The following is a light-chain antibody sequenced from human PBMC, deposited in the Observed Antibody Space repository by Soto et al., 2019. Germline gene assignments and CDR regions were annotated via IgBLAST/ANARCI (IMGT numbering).Light chain of an antibody. V-gene: IGLV2-23*02. CDR2: EVT. CDR1: SSDVGSYNL. Sequence: QSALTQPASVSGSPGQSITISCTGTSSDVGSYNLVSWYQQHPGKAPKFMIYEVTKRPSGVSSRFSGSMSGNTASLAISGLQAEDEADYYCCSYAGSSTFVFGGGTKLTVL. J-gene: IGLJ3*02. CDR3: CSYAGSSTFV.